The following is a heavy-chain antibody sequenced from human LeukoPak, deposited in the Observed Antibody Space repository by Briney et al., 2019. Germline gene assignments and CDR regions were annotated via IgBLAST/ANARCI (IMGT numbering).Heavy chain of an antibody. J-gene: IGHJ6*03. D-gene: IGHD2-15*01. CDR2: INPSGGST. CDR1: GYTFTSYY. CDR3: ARMGPIGGSHEDSYSYYYYMDV. V-gene: IGHV1-46*01. Sequence: ASVKVSWKXSGYTFTSYYMHWVRQAPGQGLEWMGIINPSGGSTSYSQKFQGRVTMTRDTSTSTVYMELSSLRSEDTAVYYCARMGPIGGSHEDSYSYYYYMDVWGTGTTVTVSS.